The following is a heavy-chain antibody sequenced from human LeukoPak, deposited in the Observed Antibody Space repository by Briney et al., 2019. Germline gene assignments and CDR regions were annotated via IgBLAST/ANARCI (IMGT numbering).Heavy chain of an antibody. D-gene: IGHD3-10*01. CDR2: IYSGGST. J-gene: IGHJ6*03. Sequence: GGSLRLSCAASEFSVGSNYMTWVRQAPGKGLEWVSLIYSGGSTYYADSVKGRFTISRDNSKNTLYLQMNSLRAEDTAVYYCARNYYGSGSYYYPHYYYYYYMDVWGKGTTVTVSS. CDR1: EFSVGSNY. CDR3: ARNYYGSGSYYYPHYYYYYYMDV. V-gene: IGHV3-66*01.